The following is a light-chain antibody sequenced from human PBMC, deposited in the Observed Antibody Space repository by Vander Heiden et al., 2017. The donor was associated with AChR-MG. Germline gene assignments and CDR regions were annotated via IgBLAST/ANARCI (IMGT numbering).Light chain of an antibody. V-gene: IGLV3-21*04. CDR3: QVWDENGDQPVI. Sequence: SSVSIQPPPVSLAPGATARLTCGGDNIRSKTVHWYQKRPGQAPVMVVFYDRDRPSGIPERFSGSNSGSTATLTISRVEAGDEADYYCQVWDENGDQPVIFGGGTKLSVL. J-gene: IGLJ2*01. CDR2: YDR. CDR1: NIRSKT.